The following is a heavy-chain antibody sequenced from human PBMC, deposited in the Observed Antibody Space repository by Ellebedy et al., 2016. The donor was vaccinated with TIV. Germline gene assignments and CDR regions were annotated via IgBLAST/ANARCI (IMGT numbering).Heavy chain of an antibody. V-gene: IGHV1-46*01. D-gene: IGHD5-18*01. Sequence: AASVKVSCMASGYTFSNYYMHWVRQAPGQGLEWMGIINPSDDTKSYAQNFQGRVTVTRDTSTSTVYMELSSLRSEDTAVYYCARGRGYSYDVCDIWGQGTMVTVSS. CDR3: ARGRGYSYDVCDI. J-gene: IGHJ3*02. CDR2: INPSDDTK. CDR1: GYTFSNYY.